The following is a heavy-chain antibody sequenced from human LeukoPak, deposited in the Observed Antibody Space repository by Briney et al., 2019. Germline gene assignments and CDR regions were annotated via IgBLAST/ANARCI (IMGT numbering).Heavy chain of an antibody. CDR1: GFAFSTYS. D-gene: IGHD1-26*01. CDR3: ARVQAGKWDFDY. V-gene: IGHV3-48*01. Sequence: PGGSLRLSCAASGFAFSTYSMNWVRQAPGQGLEWVSYIRSDSSIIYYADSVQGRFTISRDNGKNSLYLQMNSLRAEDTAVYFCARVQAGKWDFDYWGQRTLVTVSS. J-gene: IGHJ4*02. CDR2: IRSDSSII.